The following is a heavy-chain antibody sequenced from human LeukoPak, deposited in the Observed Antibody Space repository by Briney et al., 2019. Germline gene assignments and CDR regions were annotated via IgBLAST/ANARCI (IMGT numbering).Heavy chain of an antibody. CDR3: AKEGPDFDY. CDR1: GFTFSDYY. Sequence: GGSPRLSRAASGFTFSDYYMSWIRQAPGKGLEWVSYISSSGSTIYYADSVKGRFTISRDNSKNTLYLQMNSLRAEDTAVYYCAKEGPDFDYWGQGTLVTVSS. CDR2: ISSSGSTI. V-gene: IGHV3-11*01. J-gene: IGHJ4*02.